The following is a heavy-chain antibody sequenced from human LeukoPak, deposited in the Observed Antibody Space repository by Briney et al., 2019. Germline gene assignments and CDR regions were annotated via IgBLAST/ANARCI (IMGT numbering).Heavy chain of an antibody. D-gene: IGHD3-3*01. J-gene: IGHJ4*02. CDR1: GFTFTSYA. Sequence: GGSLRLSCAASGFTFTSYAMSWVRQAPGKGLEWVSVIYSGGSTYYADSVKGRFTISRDNSKSTLYLQMTSLRAEDTALYYCARGRSDYTPFDYWSQGTLVTVSS. V-gene: IGHV3-23*03. CDR2: IYSGGST. CDR3: ARGRSDYTPFDY.